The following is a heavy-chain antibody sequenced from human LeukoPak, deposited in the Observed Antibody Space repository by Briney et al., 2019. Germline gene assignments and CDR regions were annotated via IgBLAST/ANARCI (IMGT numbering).Heavy chain of an antibody. V-gene: IGHV3-48*03. Sequence: PGGSLRLSCAASGFTFSSYEMNWARQAPGKGLEWVSYISSSGSTIYYADSVKGRFTISRDNAKNSLYLQMNSLRAEDTAVYYCARDNDYGDYLVYWGQGTLVTVSS. J-gene: IGHJ4*02. CDR1: GFTFSSYE. D-gene: IGHD4-17*01. CDR3: ARDNDYGDYLVY. CDR2: ISSSGSTI.